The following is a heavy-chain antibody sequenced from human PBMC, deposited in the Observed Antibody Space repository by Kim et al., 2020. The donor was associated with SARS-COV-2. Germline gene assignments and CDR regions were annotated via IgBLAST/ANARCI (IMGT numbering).Heavy chain of an antibody. CDR1: GGSISSSSYY. J-gene: IGHJ4*02. V-gene: IGHV4-39*07. CDR2: IYYSGST. Sequence: SETLSLTCTVSGGSISSSSYYWGWIRQPPGKGLEWIGSIYYSGSTYYNPSLKSRVTISVDTSKNQFSLKLSSVTAADTAVYYCARDFPSYQDRGDYWGQGTLVTVSS. CDR3: ARDFPSYQDRGDY. D-gene: IGHD1-26*01.